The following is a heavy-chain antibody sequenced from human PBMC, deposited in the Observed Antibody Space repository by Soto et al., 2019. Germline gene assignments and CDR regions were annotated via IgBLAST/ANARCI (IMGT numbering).Heavy chain of an antibody. Sequence: GSLRLSCAASGFTFSSYSMNWVRQAPGKGLEWVSYISSSSSTIYYADSVKGRFTISRDNAKNSLYLQMNSLRAEDTAVYYCARDQDSGYDTDAFDIWGQGTMVTGSS. J-gene: IGHJ3*02. CDR2: ISSSSSTI. V-gene: IGHV3-48*01. CDR3: ARDQDSGYDTDAFDI. D-gene: IGHD5-12*01. CDR1: GFTFSSYS.